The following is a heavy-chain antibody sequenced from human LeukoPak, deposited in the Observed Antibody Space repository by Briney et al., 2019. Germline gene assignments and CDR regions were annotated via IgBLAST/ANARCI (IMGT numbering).Heavy chain of an antibody. J-gene: IGHJ4*02. Sequence: KPGGSLRLSCAASGFTFSSYSMNWVRQAPGKGLEWVSSISSSSSYIYYADSVKGRFTISRDNAKNSLYPQMNSLRAEDTAVYYCARDYNAEDYEMSQHSVVHDYWGQGTLVTVSS. V-gene: IGHV3-21*01. D-gene: IGHD4-17*01. CDR3: ARDYNAEDYEMSQHSVVHDY. CDR2: ISSSSSYI. CDR1: GFTFSSYS.